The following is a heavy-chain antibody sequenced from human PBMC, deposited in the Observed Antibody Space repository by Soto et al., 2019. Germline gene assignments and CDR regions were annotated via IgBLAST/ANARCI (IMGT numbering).Heavy chain of an antibody. CDR3: ARPGGYSGHDTTYYYYGMDG. D-gene: IGHD5-12*01. CDR1: GYSFTSYW. Sequence: GESLQISFKGSGYSFTSYWISWVRQMPVKGLEWMGRIDPSDSYTNYSPSFQGHVTISADKSISTAYLQWSSLKASDTAMYYCARPGGYSGHDTTYYYYGMDGLGQASKVNVSS. CDR2: IDPSDSYT. V-gene: IGHV5-10-1*01. J-gene: IGHJ6*02.